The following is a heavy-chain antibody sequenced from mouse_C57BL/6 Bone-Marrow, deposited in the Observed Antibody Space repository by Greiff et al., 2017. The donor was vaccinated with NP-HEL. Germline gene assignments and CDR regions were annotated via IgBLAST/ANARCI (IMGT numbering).Heavy chain of an antibody. Sequence: VMLVESGAELARPGASVKLSCKASGYTFTSYGISWVKQRTGQGLEWIGEIYPRSGNTYYNEKFKGKATLTADKSSSTAYMELRSLTSEDSAVYFCARGYYYYGSSYDYYAMDYWGQGTSVTVSS. D-gene: IGHD1-1*01. CDR1: GYTFTSYG. V-gene: IGHV1-81*01. CDR2: IYPRSGNT. CDR3: ARGYYYYGSSYDYYAMDY. J-gene: IGHJ4*01.